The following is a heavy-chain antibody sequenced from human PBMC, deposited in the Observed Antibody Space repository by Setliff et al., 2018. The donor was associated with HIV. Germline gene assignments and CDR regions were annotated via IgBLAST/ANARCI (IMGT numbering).Heavy chain of an antibody. CDR1: GGSINTYY. Sequence: SETLSLTCTVSGGSINTYYWSWIRQPAGRGLEWIGRIYDSGSTKYNPSLKSRVTMSVDTSQNQFSLKLSSVTAADTAIYYCARRIYGNNPYFDYWSQGTLVTVSS. J-gene: IGHJ4*02. D-gene: IGHD4-17*01. V-gene: IGHV4-4*07. CDR2: IYDSGST. CDR3: ARRIYGNNPYFDY.